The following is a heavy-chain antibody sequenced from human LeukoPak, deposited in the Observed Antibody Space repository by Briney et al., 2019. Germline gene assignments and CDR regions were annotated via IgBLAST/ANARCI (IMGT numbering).Heavy chain of an antibody. D-gene: IGHD2-21*01. Sequence: GGSLRLSCAASGFTFSSYSMNWVRQAPGKGLEWVSVMYSGGATYYADSVTGRFTISRDKSKNTLYPQMNRLKAGDAAGYYCAKAPVTTCSGAYCYPFDYWGQGSLVTDSS. V-gene: IGHV3-53*01. CDR3: AKAPVTTCSGAYCYPFDY. CDR1: GFTFSSYS. J-gene: IGHJ4*02. CDR2: MYSGGAT.